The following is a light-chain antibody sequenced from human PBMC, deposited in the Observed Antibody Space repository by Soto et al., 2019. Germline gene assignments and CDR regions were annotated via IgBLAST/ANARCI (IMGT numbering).Light chain of an antibody. CDR1: SRDVGRYNL. J-gene: IGLJ1*01. Sequence: QSVLTQPASVSGSPAQSITISCTGTSRDVGRYNLVSWYQQHPGNAPKLIIYEGTKRPSGVSYRFSGSKSGNTASLTISGLQEEDEGDYHCCSFAGSSTSVFGTGTKVTVL. CDR3: CSFAGSSTSV. CDR2: EGT. V-gene: IGLV2-23*01.